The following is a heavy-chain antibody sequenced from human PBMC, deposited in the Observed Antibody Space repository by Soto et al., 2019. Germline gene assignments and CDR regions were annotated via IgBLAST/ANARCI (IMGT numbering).Heavy chain of an antibody. CDR2: IYYSGST. CDR3: ARERGVGYCTNGVCYTGWFDP. Sequence: SETLSLTCTVSGGSISSGDYYWSWIRQPPGKGLEWIGYIYYSGSTYYNQSLKSRVTISVDTSKNQFSLKLSSVTAAVTAVYYCARERGVGYCTNGVCYTGWFDPWGQGTLVTVSS. J-gene: IGHJ5*02. V-gene: IGHV4-30-4*01. D-gene: IGHD2-8*01. CDR1: GGSISSGDYY.